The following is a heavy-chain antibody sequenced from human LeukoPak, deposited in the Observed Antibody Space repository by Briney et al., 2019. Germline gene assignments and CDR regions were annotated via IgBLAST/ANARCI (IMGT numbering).Heavy chain of an antibody. CDR2: IRYDGSNK. CDR3: AKDLYAMPPTYYYGMDV. Sequence: GGSLRLSCAASGFTFSSYGTHWVRQAPGKGMEWVAFIRYDGSNKYYADSVKGRFTISRDNSKNTLYLQMNSLRAEDTAVYYCAKDLYAMPPTYYYGMDVWGQGTTVTVSS. CDR1: GFTFSSYG. V-gene: IGHV3-30*02. D-gene: IGHD2-8*01. J-gene: IGHJ6*02.